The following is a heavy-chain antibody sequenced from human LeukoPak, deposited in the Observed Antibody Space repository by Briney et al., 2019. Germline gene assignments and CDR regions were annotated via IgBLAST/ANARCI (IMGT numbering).Heavy chain of an antibody. CDR1: GFTFSSYA. CDR2: ISGSGIST. Sequence: GGSLRLSCAASGFTFSSYAMNWVRQAPGKGLEWVSHISGSGISTYYADSVKGRFTFSRDNSKSTLYLQMNSLRAEDTAVYYCAKDRSIAAGDGAFDIWGQGTMVTVSS. CDR3: AKDRSIAAGDGAFDI. V-gene: IGHV3-23*01. D-gene: IGHD6-13*01. J-gene: IGHJ3*02.